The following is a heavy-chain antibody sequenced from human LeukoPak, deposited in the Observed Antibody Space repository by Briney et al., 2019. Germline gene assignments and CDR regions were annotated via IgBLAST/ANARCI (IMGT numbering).Heavy chain of an antibody. CDR3: ASNPLVTTLAPYYYYGMDV. J-gene: IGHJ6*02. CDR2: INAGNGNT. V-gene: IGHV1-3*01. CDR1: GYTFTSYA. Sequence: GASVKVSCKASGYTFTSYAMHWVRQAPGQRLEWMGWINAGNGNTKYSQKFQGRVTITADESTSTAYMELSSLRSEDTAVCYCASNPLVTTLAPYYYYGMDVWGQGTTVTVSS. D-gene: IGHD4-11*01.